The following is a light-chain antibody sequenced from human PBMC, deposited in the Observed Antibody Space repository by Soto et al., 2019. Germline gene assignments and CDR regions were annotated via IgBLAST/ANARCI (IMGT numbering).Light chain of an antibody. CDR2: EGS. CDR3: CSYAGSTTSVV. Sequence: QSMLTQPASVSGSPGQSITISCTGTSSDVGSYNLVSWYQQHPGKAPKLVIYEGSKRPSGVSNRFSGSKSGNTASLTISGLQAEDEADYYCCSYAGSTTSVVFGGGTKLTVL. CDR1: SSDVGSYNL. J-gene: IGLJ2*01. V-gene: IGLV2-23*01.